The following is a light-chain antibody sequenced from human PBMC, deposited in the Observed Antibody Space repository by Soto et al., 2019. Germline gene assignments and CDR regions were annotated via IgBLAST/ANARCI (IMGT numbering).Light chain of an antibody. Sequence: EIVMTQSPATLSVSPGERASLSCRASQSVGSNLAWYQQTAGQAPRLLIYGASTRATGIPARFSGSGSGTEFPLTISTLQSEDFALYSCQQYTNWPYTFGQGTKLEIK. J-gene: IGKJ2*01. CDR1: QSVGSN. CDR2: GAS. CDR3: QQYTNWPYT. V-gene: IGKV3-15*01.